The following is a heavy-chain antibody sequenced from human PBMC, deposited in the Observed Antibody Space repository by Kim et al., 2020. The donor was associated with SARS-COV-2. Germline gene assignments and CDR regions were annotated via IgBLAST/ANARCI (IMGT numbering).Heavy chain of an antibody. CDR3: ARDANQVLDV. CDR1: GFTFSSYG. V-gene: IGHV3-30-3*01. D-gene: IGHD2-2*01. CDR2: ISYAGSNK. J-gene: IGHJ6*02. Sequence: GGSRLSCAASGFTFSSYGMHWVRQAPGKGLEWVAVISYAGSNKKYADSVKDRFTISRDNSNNTLYLQVNSLRAEDTTIYYCARDANQVLDVWGQGTTVTV.